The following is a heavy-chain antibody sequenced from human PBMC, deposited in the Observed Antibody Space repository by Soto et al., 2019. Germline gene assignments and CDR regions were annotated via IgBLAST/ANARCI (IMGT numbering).Heavy chain of an antibody. Sequence: QVQLVQSGAEVKKPGSSVKVSCKASGGTFSSYAISWVRQAPGQGLEWMGGIIPIFGTANYAQKLQGRCTITAADSQSTAHMALSSLRAEDKAADTWTRSASRSSGGPRWYFDLLGRGTLGNLSS. CDR2: IIPIFGTA. V-gene: IGHV1-69*12. D-gene: IGHD6-6*01. J-gene: IGHJ2*01. CDR1: GGTFSSYA. CDR3: TRSASRSSGGPRWYFDL.